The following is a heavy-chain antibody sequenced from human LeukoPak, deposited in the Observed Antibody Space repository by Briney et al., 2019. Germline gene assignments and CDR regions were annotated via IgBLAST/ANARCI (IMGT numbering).Heavy chain of an antibody. Sequence: ASVKVSCKASGYTFTSYGISWARQAPGQVLAWMGWISAYNGNTNYAQKLQGRVTMTTDTSTSTAYMELRSLRSDDTAVYYCARARIAAAGTDYWGQGTLVTVSS. V-gene: IGHV1-18*01. CDR2: ISAYNGNT. J-gene: IGHJ4*02. D-gene: IGHD6-13*01. CDR1: GYTFTSYG. CDR3: ARARIAAAGTDY.